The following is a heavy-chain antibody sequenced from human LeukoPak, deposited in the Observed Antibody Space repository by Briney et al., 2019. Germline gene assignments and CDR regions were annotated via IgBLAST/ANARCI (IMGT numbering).Heavy chain of an antibody. CDR2: ISGTWTTI. CDR3: ARINYFDSTGYGGEMDY. D-gene: IGHD3-22*01. Sequence: GSLRLSCAASGFTFSSYEMNWVRQAPGKGLEWISYISGTWTTISYANSVKGRFTISRNNAMNSVYLQMTGLRVEDTAIYFCARINYFDSTGYGGEMDYWGQGNLVT. CDR1: GFTFSSYE. J-gene: IGHJ4*02. V-gene: IGHV3-48*03.